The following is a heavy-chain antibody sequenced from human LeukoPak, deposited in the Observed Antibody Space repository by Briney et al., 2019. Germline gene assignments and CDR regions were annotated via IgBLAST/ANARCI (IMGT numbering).Heavy chain of an antibody. CDR3: ARVRRHYCGGDCFDY. CDR1: GGTFSSYA. D-gene: IGHD2-21*01. Sequence: ASVKVSCKASGGTFSSYAISWVRQAPGQGLEWMGRIIPILGIANYAQKFQGRVTMTRNTSISTAYMELSSLRSEDTAVYYCARVRRHYCGGDCFDYWGQGTLVTVPS. CDR2: IIPILGIA. J-gene: IGHJ4*02. V-gene: IGHV1-69*04.